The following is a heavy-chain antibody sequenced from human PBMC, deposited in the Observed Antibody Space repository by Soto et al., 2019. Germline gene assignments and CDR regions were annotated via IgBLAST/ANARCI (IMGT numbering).Heavy chain of an antibody. J-gene: IGHJ4*02. Sequence: GGSLRLSCAASGFTFSSYSMDWVRQAPGKGLEWVSYISSSSSTIYYADSVKGRFTISRDNAKNSLYLQMNSLRAEDTAVYYCAADTIFGVVTRPFDYWGQGTLVTVSS. CDR3: AADTIFGVVTRPFDY. CDR1: GFTFSSYS. V-gene: IGHV3-48*01. D-gene: IGHD3-3*01. CDR2: ISSSSSTI.